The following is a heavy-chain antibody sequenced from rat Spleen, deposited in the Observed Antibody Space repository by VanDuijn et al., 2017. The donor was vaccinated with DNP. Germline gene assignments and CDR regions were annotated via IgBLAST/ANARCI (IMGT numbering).Heavy chain of an antibody. Sequence: EVKLVESGGGLVQPGRSLKLSCAASGFNFNDYWMGWVRQAPGKGLEWIGDINKDSSTINYTPSWKDKFTISRDNAQDILYLQVSKLGSEDTAIYYGAKGPNYGGYSDYVDYWGQGVMVTVSS. CDR3: AKGPNYGGYSDYVDY. V-gene: IGHV4-2*01. J-gene: IGHJ2*01. CDR2: INKDSSTI. CDR1: GFNFNDYW. D-gene: IGHD1-11*01.